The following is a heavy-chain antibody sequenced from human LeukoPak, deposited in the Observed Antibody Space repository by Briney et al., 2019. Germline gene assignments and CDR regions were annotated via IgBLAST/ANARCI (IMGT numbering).Heavy chain of an antibody. CDR3: ARRAGAYSHPYDY. D-gene: IGHD4/OR15-4a*01. CDR1: GFTVSSNS. CDR2: IYSDNT. Sequence: GGSLRLSCTVSGFTVSSNSMSWVRQAPGKGPEWVSFIYSDNTHYSDSVKGRFTISRDNSKNTLYLQMNSLRAEDTAVYYCARRAGAYSHPYDYWGQGTLVTVSS. J-gene: IGHJ4*02. V-gene: IGHV3-53*01.